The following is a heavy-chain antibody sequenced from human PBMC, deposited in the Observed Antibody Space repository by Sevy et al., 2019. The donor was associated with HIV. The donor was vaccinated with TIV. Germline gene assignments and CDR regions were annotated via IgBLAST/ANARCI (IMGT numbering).Heavy chain of an antibody. CDR2: IGSRGTTI. V-gene: IGHV3-11*01. Sequence: GGSLRLSCAASGFTFSDYYMSWIRQAPGKGLELDAYIGSRGTTIYYADSVRGRFTISRDNAKNSLYLQINSLRAEDTAVYYCARGRDDLGAFDVWGQGTMVTVSS. J-gene: IGHJ3*01. CDR1: GFTFSDYY. D-gene: IGHD1-1*01. CDR3: ARGRDDLGAFDV.